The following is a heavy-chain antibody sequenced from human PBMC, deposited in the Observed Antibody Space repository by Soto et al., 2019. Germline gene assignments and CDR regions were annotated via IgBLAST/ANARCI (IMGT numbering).Heavy chain of an antibody. V-gene: IGHV3-21*01. CDR2: ISSSSYI. CDR3: ARAPHSIVGATAFDI. J-gene: IGHJ3*02. D-gene: IGHD1-26*01. CDR1: GFTFSSYS. Sequence: GGSLRLSCAASGFTFSSYSMNWVRQAPGKGLEWVSSISSSSYIYYADSVKGRFTISRDNAKNSLYLQMNSLRAEDTAVYYCARAPHSIVGATAFDIWGQGTMVTVSS.